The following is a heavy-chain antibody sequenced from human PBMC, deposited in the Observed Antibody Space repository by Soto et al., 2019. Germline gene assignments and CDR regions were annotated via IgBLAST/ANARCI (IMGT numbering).Heavy chain of an antibody. CDR3: ARVPYRGLYFQH. CDR1: GGSISSGGYY. Sequence: PSETLSLTCTVSGGSISSGGYYWSWIRQHPGKGLEWIGYIYYSGSTYYNPSLKSRVTISVDTSKNQFSLKLSSVTAADTAVYYCARVPYRGLYFQHWGQGTLVTVSS. CDR2: IYYSGST. D-gene: IGHD2-15*01. V-gene: IGHV4-31*03. J-gene: IGHJ1*01.